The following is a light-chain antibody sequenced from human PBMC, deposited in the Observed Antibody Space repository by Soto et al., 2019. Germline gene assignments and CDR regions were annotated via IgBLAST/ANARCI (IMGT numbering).Light chain of an antibody. CDR2: AAS. CDR3: QQRYSTPLT. V-gene: IGKV1-39*01. CDR1: QSISSY. Sequence: DIQTTQSPSSLSASVGDRVTITCRASQSISSYLNWYQQKPGKAPKLLIYAASSLQSGVPSRFSGSGSGTDFTLTISSLQPEDFATYYCQQRYSTPLTFGGGTKVEIK. J-gene: IGKJ4*01.